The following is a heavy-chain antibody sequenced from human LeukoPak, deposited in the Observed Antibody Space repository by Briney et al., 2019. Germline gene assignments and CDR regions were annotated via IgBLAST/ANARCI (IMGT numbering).Heavy chain of an antibody. Sequence: SQTLSPTCTVSGGSISSGSYYWSWIRQPAGKGLEWIGRIYTSGISGITNYNPSLKSRVTISLSTSKNQFSLKLSSVTAADTAVYYCARGKGPFDPWGQGTLVTVSS. V-gene: IGHV4-61*02. CDR3: ARGKGPFDP. CDR2: IYTSGISGIT. CDR1: GGSISSGSYY. J-gene: IGHJ5*02.